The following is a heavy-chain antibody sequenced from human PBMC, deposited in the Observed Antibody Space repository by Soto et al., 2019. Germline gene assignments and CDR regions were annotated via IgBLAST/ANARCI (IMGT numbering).Heavy chain of an antibody. D-gene: IGHD3-22*01. V-gene: IGHV3-21*01. CDR1: GFTFSRYS. CDR2: ISSSSSYI. CDR3: ARAPYYYDSSVYSGY. J-gene: IGHJ4*02. Sequence: EVQLVESGGGLVKPGGSLRLSCAASGFTFSRYSMNWVRQAPGKGLEWVSSISSSSSYIYYADSVKGRFTISRDNAKNSLYLQMNSLRAEDTAVYYCARAPYYYDSSVYSGYWGQGTLVIVSS.